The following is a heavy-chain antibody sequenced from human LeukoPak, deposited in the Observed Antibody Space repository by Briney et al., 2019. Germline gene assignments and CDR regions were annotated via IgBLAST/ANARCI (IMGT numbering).Heavy chain of an antibody. CDR3: ARDGYTSSFLDY. Sequence: GRSLRLSCAASGFSFSTYGLHWVRQAPGKGLEWVAAIWYDGKNKYYADSVKGRFTISRDNSKNTLYLQMNSLRAEDTAVYYCARDGYTSSFLDYWGQGTLVTVSS. CDR2: IWYDGKNK. V-gene: IGHV3-33*01. J-gene: IGHJ4*02. CDR1: GFSFSTYG. D-gene: IGHD5-24*01.